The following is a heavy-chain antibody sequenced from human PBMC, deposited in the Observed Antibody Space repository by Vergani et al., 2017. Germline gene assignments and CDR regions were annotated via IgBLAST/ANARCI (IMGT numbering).Heavy chain of an antibody. CDR3: ARVVGDVLRFLRYYYMDV. CDR1: GGTFSNYA. V-gene: IGHV1-69*01. CDR2: IIPIFGTA. J-gene: IGHJ6*03. D-gene: IGHD3-3*01. Sequence: QVQLVQSGAEVKKPGSSVKVSCKASGGTFSNYAISWVRQAPGQGLEWMGGIIPIFGTANYAQKFQGRVTITADESTSTAYMELSSLRSEDTAVYYCARVVGDVLRFLRYYYMDVWGKGTTVTVSS.